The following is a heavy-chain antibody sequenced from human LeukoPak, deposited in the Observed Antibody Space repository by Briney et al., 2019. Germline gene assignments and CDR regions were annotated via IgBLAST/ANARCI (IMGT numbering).Heavy chain of an antibody. CDR1: GGTFSSYA. Sequence: SVKVSCKASGGTFSSYAISWVRQAPGQGLEWMGGIIPIFGTANYAQKFQGRVTITADESTSTAYMELSSLRSEDTAVHYCARIPDCSSTSCYFRWFDPWGQGTLVTVSS. CDR3: ARIPDCSSTSCYFRWFDP. J-gene: IGHJ5*02. D-gene: IGHD2-2*01. V-gene: IGHV1-69*13. CDR2: IIPIFGTA.